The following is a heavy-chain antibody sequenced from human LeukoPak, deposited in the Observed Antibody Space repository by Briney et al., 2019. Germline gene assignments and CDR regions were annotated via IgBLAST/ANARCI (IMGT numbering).Heavy chain of an antibody. D-gene: IGHD2/OR15-2a*01. CDR2: IYYSGST. J-gene: IGHJ5*02. Sequence: PSETLSLTCTVSGGSISSSSYYWGWIRQAPGKGLEWIGSIYYSGSTYYNPSLKSRVTISVDTSKNQFSLKLSSVTAADTAVYYCARDLVKFDPWGQGTLVTVSS. CDR1: GGSISSSSYY. V-gene: IGHV4-39*07. CDR3: ARDLVKFDP.